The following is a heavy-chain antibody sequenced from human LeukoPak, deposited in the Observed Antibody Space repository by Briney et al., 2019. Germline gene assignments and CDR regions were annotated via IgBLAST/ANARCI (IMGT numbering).Heavy chain of an antibody. CDR3: ARERHSSGWYGGDLDY. D-gene: IGHD6-19*01. Sequence: SETLSVTCAVYGGSFSGYYWSWIRQPPGNGLEWIGEINHSGSTNYNPSLKSRVTISVDTSKNQFSLKLSSVTAADTAVYYCARERHSSGWYGGDLDYWGQGTLVTVSS. CDR2: INHSGST. J-gene: IGHJ4*02. CDR1: GGSFSGYY. V-gene: IGHV4-34*01.